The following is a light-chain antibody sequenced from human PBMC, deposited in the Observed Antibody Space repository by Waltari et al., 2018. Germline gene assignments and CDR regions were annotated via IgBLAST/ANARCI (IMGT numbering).Light chain of an antibody. V-gene: IGKV4-1*01. Sequence: DIVMTQSPDSLAVSLGERATINCMSSQSVLSSSNNKNYLAWYQQKPGQPPKLLIYWASTRESGVPDRFSGGGSGTDFTLTISSLQAEDVAVYYCQQYHGSPLTFGGGTKVEIK. CDR3: QQYHGSPLT. J-gene: IGKJ4*01. CDR2: WAS. CDR1: QSVLSSSNNKNY.